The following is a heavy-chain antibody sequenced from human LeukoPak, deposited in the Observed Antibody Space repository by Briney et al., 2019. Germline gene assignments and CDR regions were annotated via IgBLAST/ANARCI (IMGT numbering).Heavy chain of an antibody. D-gene: IGHD7-27*01. CDR2: ISSSSTYI. V-gene: IGHV3-21*01. CDR1: GFIFSSYS. CDR3: TRTFNWGFDY. J-gene: IGHJ4*02. Sequence: PGGSLRLSCAASGFIFSSYSMNWVRQAPGKGLEWVSSISSSSTYIYYADSVKGRFTISRDNAKNSLYLQMNSLRAEDTAVYYCTRTFNWGFDYWGQGTLVTVSS.